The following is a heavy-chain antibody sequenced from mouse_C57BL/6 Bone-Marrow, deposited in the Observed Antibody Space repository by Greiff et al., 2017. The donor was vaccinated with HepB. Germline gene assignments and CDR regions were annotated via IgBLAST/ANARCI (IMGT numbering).Heavy chain of an antibody. CDR3: ARGVTTVVTYYYAMDY. CDR2: IDPNSGGT. V-gene: IGHV1-62-3*01. CDR1: GYTFTSYW. D-gene: IGHD1-1*01. Sequence: QVQLQQPGAELVKPGASVKLSSKASGYTFTSYWMHWVKQRPGRGLEWIGRIDPNSGGTKYNEKFKSKATLTVDKPSSTAYMQLSSLTSEDSADYYCARGVTTVVTYYYAMDYWGQGTSVTVSS. J-gene: IGHJ4*01.